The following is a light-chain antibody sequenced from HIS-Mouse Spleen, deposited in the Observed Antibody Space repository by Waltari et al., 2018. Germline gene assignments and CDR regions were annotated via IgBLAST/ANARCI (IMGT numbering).Light chain of an antibody. CDR1: SSDVGGYNY. CDR3: SSYAGSNNLV. Sequence: QSALTQPPSASGSPGQSVTISCTGTSSDVGGYNYVSWYQQHPGKAPKPMIYEVSKRPSGVPDRFSGSKSGNTASRTVSGLQAEDEADYYCSSYAGSNNLVFGGGTKLTVL. J-gene: IGLJ2*01. CDR2: EVS. V-gene: IGLV2-8*01.